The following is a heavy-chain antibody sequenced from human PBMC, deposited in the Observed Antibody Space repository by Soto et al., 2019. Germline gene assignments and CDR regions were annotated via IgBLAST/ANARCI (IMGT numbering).Heavy chain of an antibody. CDR2: INAGNGNT. V-gene: IGHV1-3*01. J-gene: IGHJ2*01. D-gene: IGHD4-17*01. CDR1: GGTFSSYA. Sequence: ASVKVSCKTSGGTFSSYAMHWVRQAPGQRLEWMGWINAGNGNTKYSQKFQGRVTITRDTSASTAYMELSSLRSEDTAVYYCARDRSGGDYWYFDLWGRGTLVTVSS. CDR3: ARDRSGGDYWYFDL.